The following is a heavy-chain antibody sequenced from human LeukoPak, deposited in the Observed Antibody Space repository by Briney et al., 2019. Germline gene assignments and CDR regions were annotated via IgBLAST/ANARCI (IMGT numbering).Heavy chain of an antibody. CDR3: ARVITMVDAFDI. CDR2: ICYSGST. D-gene: IGHD3-10*01. Sequence: SETLSLTCTVSGGSISSYYWSWIRQPPGEGLEWIGYICYSGSTNYNPSLKSRVTISVDTSKNQFSLKLSSVTAADTAVYYCARVITMVDAFDIWGQGTMVTVSS. V-gene: IGHV4-59*01. CDR1: GGSISSYY. J-gene: IGHJ3*02.